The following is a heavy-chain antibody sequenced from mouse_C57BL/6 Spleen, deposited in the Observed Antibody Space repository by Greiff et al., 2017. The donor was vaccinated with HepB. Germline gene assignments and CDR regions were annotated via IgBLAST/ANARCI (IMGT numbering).Heavy chain of an antibody. V-gene: IGHV1-55*01. CDR1: GYTFTSYW. D-gene: IGHD1-1*01. J-gene: IGHJ4*01. CDR3: ARGTTVSYYYAMDY. CDR2: IYPGSGST. Sequence: QVQLKQPGAELVKPGASVKMSCKASGYTFTSYWITWVKQRPGQGLEWIGDIYPGSGSTNYNEKFKSKATLTVDTSSSTAYMQLSSLTSEDSAVYYCARGTTVSYYYAMDYWGQGTSVTVSS.